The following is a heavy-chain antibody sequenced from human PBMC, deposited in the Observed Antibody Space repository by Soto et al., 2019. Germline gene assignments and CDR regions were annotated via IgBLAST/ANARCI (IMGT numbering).Heavy chain of an antibody. J-gene: IGHJ6*02. CDR3: AKDGPGDDFWSGYYYYYYGMDV. Sequence: GSLRLSGAASVFTFSSYAMSWVRQGPGKGLEWVSAISGSGGSTYYADSVKGRFTISRDNSKNTLYLQMNSLRAEDTAVYYCAKDGPGDDFWSGYYYYYYGMDVWGQGTTVTVSS. CDR2: ISGSGGST. V-gene: IGHV3-23*01. CDR1: VFTFSSYA. D-gene: IGHD3-3*01.